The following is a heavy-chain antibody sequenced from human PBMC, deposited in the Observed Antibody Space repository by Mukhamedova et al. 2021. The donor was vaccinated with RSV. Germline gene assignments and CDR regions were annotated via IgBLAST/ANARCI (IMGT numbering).Heavy chain of an antibody. J-gene: IGHJ4*02. V-gene: IGHV3-23*01. CDR2: ISGSGGST. CDR3: AKDGYSYGFLFDY. Sequence: GKGLEWVSAISGSGGSTYYADSVKGRFTISRDNSKNTLYLQMNSLRAEDTAVYYCAKDGYSYGFLFDYWGQGTLV. D-gene: IGHD5-18*01.